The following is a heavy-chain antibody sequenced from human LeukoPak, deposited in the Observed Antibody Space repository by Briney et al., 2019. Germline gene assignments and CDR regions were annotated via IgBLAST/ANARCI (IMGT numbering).Heavy chain of an antibody. CDR1: GFTVSNNY. Sequence: GGSLRLSCAASGFTVSNNYMSWVRQAPGKGLEWVSNIYRGGTTHYADSVKGRFTISSDNSKNTLYLQMNSLGAEDTAVYYCARAKQWLGAFDCWGQGTLVTVSS. CDR3: ARAKQWLGAFDC. D-gene: IGHD6-19*01. CDR2: IYRGGTT. J-gene: IGHJ4*02. V-gene: IGHV3-66*01.